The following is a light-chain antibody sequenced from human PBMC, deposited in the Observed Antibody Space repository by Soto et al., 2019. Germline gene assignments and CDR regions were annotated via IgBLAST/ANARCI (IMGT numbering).Light chain of an antibody. V-gene: IGKV3D-15*01. J-gene: IGKJ5*01. CDR1: QIVSYY. Sequence: IVLTQSPGSLSLSPVERATLSCRASQIVSYYLAWYQQQPGQAPRLLIYGASSRATGIPDRFSGSGSGTDFTLTISSLQSEDIAEFYCQQYTDWPHTFGQGTRLEIK. CDR3: QQYTDWPHT. CDR2: GAS.